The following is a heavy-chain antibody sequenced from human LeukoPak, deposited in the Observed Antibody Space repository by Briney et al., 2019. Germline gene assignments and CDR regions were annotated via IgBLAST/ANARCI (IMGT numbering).Heavy chain of an antibody. D-gene: IGHD2-15*01. V-gene: IGHV4-34*01. Sequence: SETLSLTCGVYGGSFSGYYWSWIRQPPGKGLEWIGEINHSGSTNYNPSLKSRVTISVDTSKNQFSLKLSSVTAADTAVYYCASAIDSGGNYFDYWGQGTLVTVSS. CDR2: INHSGST. CDR1: GGSFSGYY. CDR3: ASAIDSGGNYFDY. J-gene: IGHJ4*02.